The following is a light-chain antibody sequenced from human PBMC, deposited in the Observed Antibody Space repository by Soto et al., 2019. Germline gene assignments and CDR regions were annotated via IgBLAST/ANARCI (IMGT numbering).Light chain of an antibody. J-gene: IGKJ3*01. CDR3: QQYGSSPPFT. CDR1: QSVSSNY. CDR2: GAS. V-gene: IGKV3-20*01. Sequence: EIVLTQSPGTLSLSPGERATLSYRASQSVSSNYLAWYLQKPGQAPRLLMYGASSRATGIPDRFSGSGSGTDFTLTISRLEPEDFAVYYCQQYGSSPPFTFGPGTKVDIK.